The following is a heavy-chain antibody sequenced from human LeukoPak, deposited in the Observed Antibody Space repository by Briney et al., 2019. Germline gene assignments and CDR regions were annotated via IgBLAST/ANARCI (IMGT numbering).Heavy chain of an antibody. CDR2: IWYDGSNK. CDR3: ASGGVAAAGTTDHYYYGMDV. V-gene: IGHV3-33*01. CDR1: GFTFSSYG. J-gene: IGHJ6*02. D-gene: IGHD6-13*01. Sequence: PGRSLRLSCAASGFTFSSYGMHWVRQAPGKGLEWVAVIWYDGSNKYYADSVKGRFTISRDNSKNPLYLQMNSLRAEDTAVYYCASGGVAAAGTTDHYYYGMDVWGQGTTVTVSS.